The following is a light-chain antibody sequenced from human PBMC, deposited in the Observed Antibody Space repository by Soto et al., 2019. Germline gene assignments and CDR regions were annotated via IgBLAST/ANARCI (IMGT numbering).Light chain of an antibody. CDR1: QSVSSN. CDR3: QQYNNWPWT. J-gene: IGKJ1*01. V-gene: IGKV3D-15*01. Sequence: EIVLTQCPGTRSLSPGERATLSCRASQSVSSNLAWYQQKPGQAPRLLIYGASTRATGIPARFSGSGSGTEFTLTISSLQSEDFAVYYCQQYNNWPWTFGQGTKVDIK. CDR2: GAS.